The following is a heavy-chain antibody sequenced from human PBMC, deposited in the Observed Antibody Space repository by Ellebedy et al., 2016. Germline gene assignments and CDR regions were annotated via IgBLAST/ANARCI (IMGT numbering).Heavy chain of an antibody. CDR2: IHKSGTT. CDR1: GGSISDDY. V-gene: IGHV4-59*01. D-gene: IGHD1-1*01. Sequence: SETLSLTCTVSGGSISDDYGSWSRQAPGKGLEWIGYIHKSGTTNYNPSLKSRVTISLDTTKSQFSLKLTSVTAADTAVYYCARDSDNTWSAFAMWGQGTMVIVSS. J-gene: IGHJ3*01. CDR3: ARDSDNTWSAFAM.